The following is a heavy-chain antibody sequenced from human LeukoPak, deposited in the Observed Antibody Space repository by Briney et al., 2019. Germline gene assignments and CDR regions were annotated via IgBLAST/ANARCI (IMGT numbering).Heavy chain of an antibody. CDR3: AGDRGSYYNVHYGMDV. CDR2: ISAYNGNT. CDR1: GYTFTSYG. J-gene: IGHJ6*04. D-gene: IGHD3-10*01. V-gene: IGHV1-18*04. Sequence: ASVKVSCKASGYTFTSYGISWVRQAPGQALEWMGWISAYNGNTNYAQKLQGRVTMTTDTSTSTAYMELRSLRSDDTAVYYCAGDRGSYYNVHYGMDVWGKGTTVTVSS.